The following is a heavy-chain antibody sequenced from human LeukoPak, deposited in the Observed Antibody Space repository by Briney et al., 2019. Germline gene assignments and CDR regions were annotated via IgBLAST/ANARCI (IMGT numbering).Heavy chain of an antibody. CDR3: VDYGEH. CDR2: ISTDGRTT. J-gene: IGHJ1*01. D-gene: IGHD4-17*01. Sequence: PGGSLRLSCAASGFTFSSYWMHWVRHAPGQGLVWVSRISTDGRTTTYADSVKGRFTISRDNSKNTLYLQMNSLRTEDTAVYYCVDYGEHWGQGILVTVSS. CDR1: GFTFSSYW. V-gene: IGHV3-74*01.